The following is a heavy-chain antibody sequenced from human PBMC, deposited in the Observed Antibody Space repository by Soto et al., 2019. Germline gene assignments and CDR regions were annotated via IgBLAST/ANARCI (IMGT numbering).Heavy chain of an antibody. V-gene: IGHV3-15*07. J-gene: IGHJ5*02. CDR1: GFIFSHAW. D-gene: IGHD2-21*01. CDR2: VKNNGGAT. CDR3: AADLGPPYDSNNWFDP. Sequence: EVQLVKSGGDLVKPGGYLRLSCAASGFIFSHAWFHWVRQPPGKGLELVGRVKNNGGATDYAPSVKGRFIISRDDSKDMVYLQMSSLRTEDTAIYYCAADLGPPYDSNNWFDPWGQGTLVTVSS.